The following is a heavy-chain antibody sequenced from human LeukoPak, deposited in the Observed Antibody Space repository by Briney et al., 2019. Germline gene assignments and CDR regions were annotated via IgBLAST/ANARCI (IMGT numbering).Heavy chain of an antibody. CDR2: TRNKTKSYTT. V-gene: IGHV3-72*01. CDR3: ARVQGRGTSYGFDY. D-gene: IGHD5-18*01. J-gene: IGHJ4*02. Sequence: PGGSLRLSCAASGFAFSNAWMNWVRQAPGKGLEWVGRTRNKTKSYTTEYAAFVKGRFTISRDESKNSLHLQMNNLKNDDTAVYYCARVQGRGTSYGFDYWGQGILVSVSS. CDR1: GFAFSNAW.